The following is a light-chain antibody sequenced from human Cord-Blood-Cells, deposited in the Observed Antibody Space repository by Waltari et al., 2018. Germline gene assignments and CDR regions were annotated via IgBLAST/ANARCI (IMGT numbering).Light chain of an antibody. CDR3: SSYTSSSTVV. V-gene: IGLV2-14*01. J-gene: IGLJ2*01. CDR1: SSDVGGYNY. CDR2: DDS. Sequence: QSALTQPASVSGSPGQSITISCTGTSSDVGGYNYVSWYQQHPGKAPKLMIYDDSNRPSGVSNRFSGSKSGNTASLTISGLQAEDDADYYCSSYTSSSTVVFGGGTKLTVL.